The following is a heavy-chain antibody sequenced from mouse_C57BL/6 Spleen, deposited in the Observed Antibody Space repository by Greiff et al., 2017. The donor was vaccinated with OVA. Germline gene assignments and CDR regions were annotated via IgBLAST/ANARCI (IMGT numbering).Heavy chain of an antibody. V-gene: IGHV1-55*01. D-gene: IGHD1-1*01. CDR2: IYPGSGST. Sequence: VQLQPPGAELVKPGASVKLSCKASGYTFTSYWIPWVKQRPGQGLEWIGDIYPGSGSTNYNEKFKSKATLTVDTSSSTAYMQLSSLTSEASAVYYCARNRTVAYAMDDWGQGTSVTVSS. CDR3: ARNRTVAYAMDD. J-gene: IGHJ4*01. CDR1: GYTFTSYW.